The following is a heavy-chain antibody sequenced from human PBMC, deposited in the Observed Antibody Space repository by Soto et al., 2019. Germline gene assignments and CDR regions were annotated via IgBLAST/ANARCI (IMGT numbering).Heavy chain of an antibody. Sequence: QVQLVESGGGVVQPGRSLRLSCAASGFTFSSYGMHWVRQAPGKGLEWVAVIWYDGSNKYYADSVKGRFTISRDNSKXPXXXXXXXXXXXXXXXXXXXXXXXXXXXXXXXXXXQGTLVTVSS. CDR3: XXXXXXXXXXXXXX. CDR1: GFTFSSYG. V-gene: IGHV3-33*01. CDR2: IWYDGSNK. J-gene: IGHJ4*02.